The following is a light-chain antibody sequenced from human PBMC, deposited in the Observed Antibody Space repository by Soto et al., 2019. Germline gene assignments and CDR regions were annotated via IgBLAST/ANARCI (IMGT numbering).Light chain of an antibody. Sequence: QSVLTQPPSVSAAPGQKVTISCSGSSSNIGNNYVSWYQQLPGTAPKLLIYENNKRPSGIPDRFSGSKSGTSATLGITGLQTGAEADYYCGTWDSSLSVNYVFGTGTKLTVL. CDR3: GTWDSSLSVNYV. J-gene: IGLJ1*01. V-gene: IGLV1-51*02. CDR1: SSNIGNNY. CDR2: ENN.